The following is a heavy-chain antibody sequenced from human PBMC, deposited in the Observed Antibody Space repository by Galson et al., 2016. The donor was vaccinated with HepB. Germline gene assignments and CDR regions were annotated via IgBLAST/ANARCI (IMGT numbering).Heavy chain of an antibody. J-gene: IGHJ4*02. V-gene: IGHV4-59*01. Sequence: SETLSLTCGVSGGSISTFYWTWMRQPPGKALEWIGFISNGDVTNYNPSLKTRVSMSVDTSKTQFSLNLTSMTAADTAVYFCARGRRGATYLAHWGPGTLVTVSS. CDR1: GGSISTFY. CDR3: ARGRRGATYLAH. D-gene: IGHD2-15*01. CDR2: ISNGDVT.